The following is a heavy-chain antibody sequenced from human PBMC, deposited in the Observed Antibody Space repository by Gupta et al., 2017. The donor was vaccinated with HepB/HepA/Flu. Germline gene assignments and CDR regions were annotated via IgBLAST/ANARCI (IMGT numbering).Heavy chain of an antibody. V-gene: IGHV3-30*03. CDR2: ISYDGSNK. D-gene: IGHD6-19*01. CDR3: ARDRRFQWLQNLLDY. CDR1: GFTFSNYG. J-gene: IGHJ4*02. Sequence: QVQLVESGGGVVQPGRSLRLSCAASGFTFSNYGMPWVPQAPGKGLEWVAVISYDGSNKFYTDSVKGRFTISRDNSKNTLYLQMNSLRGEDTALYYCARDRRFQWLQNLLDYWGQGTLVTVSS.